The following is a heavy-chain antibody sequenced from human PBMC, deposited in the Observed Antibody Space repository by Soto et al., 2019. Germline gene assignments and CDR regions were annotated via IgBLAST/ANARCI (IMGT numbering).Heavy chain of an antibody. Sequence: SETLSLTCTVSGGSISSSSYYLGWIRQPPGKGLEWIGSIYYSGSTYYNPSLKSRVTISVDTSKNQFSLKLSSVTAADTAVYYCAREPTFYGGNSHYAYWGQGTLVTVSS. CDR2: IYYSGST. V-gene: IGHV4-39*07. D-gene: IGHD4-17*01. CDR3: AREPTFYGGNSHYAY. CDR1: GGSISSSSYY. J-gene: IGHJ4*02.